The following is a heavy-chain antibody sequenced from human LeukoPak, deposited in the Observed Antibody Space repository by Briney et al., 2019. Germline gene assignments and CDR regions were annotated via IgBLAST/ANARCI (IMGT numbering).Heavy chain of an antibody. CDR2: IWYDGSNK. J-gene: IGHJ4*02. Sequence: PGGSLRLSCTASGFTFSNYGMHWVRQAPGKGLEWVAVIWYDGSNKYYADSVKGRFTISRDNSKNTLYLQMNSLRAEDTAVYYCARGRVDTAMVSNYWGQGTLVTVSS. V-gene: IGHV3-33*01. CDR3: ARGRVDTAMVSNY. CDR1: GFTFSNYG. D-gene: IGHD5-18*01.